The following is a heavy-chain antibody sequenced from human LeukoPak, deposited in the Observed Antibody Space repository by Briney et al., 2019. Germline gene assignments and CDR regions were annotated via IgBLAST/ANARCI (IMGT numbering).Heavy chain of an antibody. V-gene: IGHV3-33*01. J-gene: IGHJ4*02. CDR1: GFIFSSYG. CDR2: IWFDGSNK. CDR3: ARDLGSDYFDY. D-gene: IGHD7-27*01. Sequence: GRSLRLSCAASGFIFSSYGMHWVRQAPGRGLEWVAVIWFDGSNKYYTDSVKGRFTISRDNSKNTVYLQMNSLRADGTAVYYCARDLGSDYFDYWGQGTLVTVSS.